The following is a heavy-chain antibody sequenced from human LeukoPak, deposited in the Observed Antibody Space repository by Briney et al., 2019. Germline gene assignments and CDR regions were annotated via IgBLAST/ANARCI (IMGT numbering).Heavy chain of an antibody. CDR2: IYYSGNT. Sequence: SETLSLTCAVSGGSFRGSGYFWGWIRQPTGKGLEWIGSIYYSGNTYYNPSLKSRLTISVDTSKNQCSLKLSSVTAADTAVYYCGRLKEGIDYWGQGTLVTVSS. D-gene: IGHD3-10*01. CDR1: GGSFRGSGYF. V-gene: IGHV4-39*01. CDR3: GRLKEGIDY. J-gene: IGHJ4*02.